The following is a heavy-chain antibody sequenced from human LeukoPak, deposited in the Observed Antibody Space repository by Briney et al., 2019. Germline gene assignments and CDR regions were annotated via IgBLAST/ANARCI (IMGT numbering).Heavy chain of an antibody. D-gene: IGHD2/OR15-2a*01. J-gene: IGHJ5*02. V-gene: IGHV4-39*07. CDR1: GGSIRSSSYY. Sequence: SETLSLTCTVSGGSIRSSSYYWGWIRQPPGKGLEWIGNIYYSGSMYWNLSLKSRVTISIDTSKKQFSLKLSSVTAADTAVYYCARDGEDILSNWFDPWGQGILVTVSS. CDR2: IYYSGSM. CDR3: ARDGEDILSNWFDP.